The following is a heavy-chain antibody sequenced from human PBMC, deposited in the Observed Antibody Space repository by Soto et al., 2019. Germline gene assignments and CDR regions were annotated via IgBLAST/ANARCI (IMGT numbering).Heavy chain of an antibody. D-gene: IGHD3-22*01. J-gene: IGHJ5*02. CDR1: GGSISSGGYY. V-gene: IGHV4-31*03. CDR3: ARVLRYYYDSSGYFNWFDP. CDR2: IYYSGST. Sequence: TLSLTCTVSGGSISSGGYYWSWIRQHPGKGLEWIGYIYYSGSTYYNPSLKSRVTISVDTSKNQFSLKLSSVTAADTAVYYCARVLRYYYDSSGYFNWFDPWGQGTLVTVSS.